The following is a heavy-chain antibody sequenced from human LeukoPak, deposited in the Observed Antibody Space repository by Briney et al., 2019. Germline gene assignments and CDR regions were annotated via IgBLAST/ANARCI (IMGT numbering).Heavy chain of an antibody. D-gene: IGHD3-3*01. J-gene: IGHJ4*02. CDR2: ISGSGGST. V-gene: IGHV3-23*01. CDR1: GFTFSSYA. Sequence: GGSLRLSCAASGFTFSSYAMSWVRQAPGKGLEWVSAISGSGGSTYYADSVKGRFTISRDNSKNTLYLQINSLRAEDTAVYYCAKDSILGVVITYFDYWGQGTLVTVSS. CDR3: AKDSILGVVITYFDY.